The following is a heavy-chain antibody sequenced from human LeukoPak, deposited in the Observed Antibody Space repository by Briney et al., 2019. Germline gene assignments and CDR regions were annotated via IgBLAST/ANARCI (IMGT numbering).Heavy chain of an antibody. CDR1: GFTFSSYS. CDR2: IRYDGSNK. CDR3: AKEATTVTTWGDY. J-gene: IGHJ4*02. V-gene: IGHV3-30*02. Sequence: GGSLRLSCAASGFTFSSYSMNWVRQAPGKGLEWVAFIRYDGSNKYYADSVKGRFTISRDNSKNTLYLQMNSLRAEDTAVYYCAKEATTVTTWGDYWGQGTLVTVSS. D-gene: IGHD4-11*01.